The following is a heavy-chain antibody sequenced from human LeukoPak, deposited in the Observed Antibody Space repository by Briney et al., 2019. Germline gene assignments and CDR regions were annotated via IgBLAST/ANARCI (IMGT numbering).Heavy chain of an antibody. CDR2: INPNSGGI. CDR1: GYTFTVYY. V-gene: IGHV1-2*02. D-gene: IGHD3-22*01. CDR3: ASLKNYYDSSGYLVTDAFDI. Sequence: ASVTVSFTASGYTFTVYYMHWVRQAPGQGLEWMGWINPNSGGINYAQKFQVRGTMTRDTSISTAYMELSRLRSDDTAVYYCASLKNYYDSSGYLVTDAFDIWGQGTMVTVSS. J-gene: IGHJ3*02.